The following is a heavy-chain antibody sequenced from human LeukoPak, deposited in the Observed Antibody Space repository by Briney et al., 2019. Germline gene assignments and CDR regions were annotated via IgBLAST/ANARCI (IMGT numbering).Heavy chain of an antibody. CDR2: ISYDGSNK. J-gene: IGHJ4*02. V-gene: IGHV3-30*03. Sequence: GGSLRLSCEASGFTFSSYGMHWVRQAPGKGLEWVAVISYDGSNKYYADSVKGRFTISRDNSKNTLYLQMNSLRAEDTAVYYCATLTTDFDYWGQGTLVTVSS. D-gene: IGHD4-11*01. CDR3: ATLTTDFDY. CDR1: GFTFSSYG.